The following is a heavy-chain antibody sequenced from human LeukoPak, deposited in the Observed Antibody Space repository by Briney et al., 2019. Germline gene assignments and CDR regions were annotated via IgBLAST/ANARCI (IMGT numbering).Heavy chain of an antibody. CDR1: GFTFSSYG. D-gene: IGHD6-13*01. J-gene: IGHJ4*02. V-gene: IGHV3-30*02. CDR2: IRYDGSNK. Sequence: PGGSLRLSCAASGFTFSSYGMHWVRQAPGKGLEWVAFIRYDGSNKYYADSVKGRFTISRDNSKNTLYLQMNSLRAEDTAVYYCAKDWVQQLAYYFDYWGQGTLVTVSS. CDR3: AKDWVQQLAYYFDY.